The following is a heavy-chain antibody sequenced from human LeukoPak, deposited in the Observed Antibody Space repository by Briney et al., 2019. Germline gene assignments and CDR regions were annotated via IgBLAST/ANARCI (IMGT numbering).Heavy chain of an antibody. CDR2: IYYSGST. Sequence: SQTLSLTCTVSGGSISSGGYYWSWIRQHPGKGLEWIGYIYYSGSTCYNPSLKSRVTISVDTSKNQFSLKLSSVTAADTAVYYCARVGTAGGNYFDYWGQGTLVTVSS. CDR3: ARVGTAGGNYFDY. J-gene: IGHJ4*02. V-gene: IGHV4-31*03. D-gene: IGHD1-14*01. CDR1: GGSISSGGYY.